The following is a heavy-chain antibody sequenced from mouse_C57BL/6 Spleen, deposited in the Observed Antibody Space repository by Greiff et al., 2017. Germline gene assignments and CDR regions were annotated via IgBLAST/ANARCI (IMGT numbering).Heavy chain of an antibody. V-gene: IGHV1-64*01. Sequence: QVQLKQSGAELVKPGASVKLSCKASGYTFTSYWMHWVKQRPGQGLEWIGMIHPNSGSTNYNEKFKSKATLTVDKSSSTAYMQLSSLTSEDSAVYYCARSGYVYYFDYWGQGTTLTVSS. D-gene: IGHD2-2*01. CDR1: GYTFTSYW. J-gene: IGHJ2*01. CDR3: ARSGYVYYFDY. CDR2: IHPNSGST.